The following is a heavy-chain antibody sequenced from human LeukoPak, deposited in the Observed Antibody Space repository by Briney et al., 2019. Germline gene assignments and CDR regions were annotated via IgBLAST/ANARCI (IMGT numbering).Heavy chain of an antibody. J-gene: IGHJ4*02. D-gene: IGHD5-18*01. CDR1: GYTFTGYY. Sequence: ASVKVSCKASGYTFTGYYMHWVRQAPGQGLEWMGRINPNSGGTNYAQKFQGRVTMTRDTSISTAYMELSRLRSDDTAVYYCARDFIHNTAMAYWGQGTLVTVSS. CDR3: ARDFIHNTAMAY. V-gene: IGHV1-2*06. CDR2: INPNSGGT.